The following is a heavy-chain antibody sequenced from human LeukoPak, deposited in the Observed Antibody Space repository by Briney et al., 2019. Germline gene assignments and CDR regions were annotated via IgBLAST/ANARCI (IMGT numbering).Heavy chain of an antibody. D-gene: IGHD6-19*01. CDR2: FDPEDGET. CDR3: ATGRGWLSDY. J-gene: IGHJ4*02. V-gene: IGHV1-24*01. CDR1: GYTLTGLS. Sequence: ASVKVSCKASGYTLTGLSMHWVRQAPGKGLEWMGGFDPEDGETIYAQKFQGRVTMTEDTSTDTPYMELSSLRSEDTAVYYCATGRGWLSDYWGQGTLVTVSS.